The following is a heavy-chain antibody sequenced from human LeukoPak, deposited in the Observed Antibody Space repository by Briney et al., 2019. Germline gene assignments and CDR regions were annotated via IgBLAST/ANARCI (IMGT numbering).Heavy chain of an antibody. Sequence: GGSLRLSCAASGFTFSSYSMNWVRQAPGKGLEWVSSISSSSSYIYYADSVKGRFTISRDNAKNSLYLQMNSLRAEDTAVYYCARAAAGYYYYYYMDVWGKGTTVTVSS. CDR3: ARAAAGYYYYYYMDV. CDR2: ISSSSSYI. V-gene: IGHV3-21*01. J-gene: IGHJ6*03. CDR1: GFTFSSYS. D-gene: IGHD6-13*01.